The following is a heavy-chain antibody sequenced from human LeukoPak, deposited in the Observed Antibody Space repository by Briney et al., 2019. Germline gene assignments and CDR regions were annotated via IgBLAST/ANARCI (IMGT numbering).Heavy chain of an antibody. CDR3: ARPRSTESGSYNWFDP. CDR2: FNPFVGLT. J-gene: IGHJ5*02. CDR1: GGTLSSYP. Sequence: SVKVSCKASGGTLSSYPISWIPQAPGQGLEFMGRFNPFVGLTNYAPRFQGRVTITADKDTTTAYMELSGLTSEDTAVYYCARPRSTESGSYNWFDPWGQGTLVTVSS. V-gene: IGHV1-69*02. D-gene: IGHD1-26*01.